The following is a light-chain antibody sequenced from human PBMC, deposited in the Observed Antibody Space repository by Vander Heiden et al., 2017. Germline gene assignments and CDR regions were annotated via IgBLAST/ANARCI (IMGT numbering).Light chain of an antibody. J-gene: IGLJ1*01. V-gene: IGLV3-1*01. CDR2: QDS. CDR3: QAWDSSTLYV. CDR1: KLGDKY. Sequence: YHLPQPPSASVSPGQTASITCSGDKLGDKYACWYQQKPGQSPVLVIYQDSKRPSGIPGRFSGSNSRNTATLTISGTQAMDEADYYCQAWDSSTLYVFGTGTKVTVL.